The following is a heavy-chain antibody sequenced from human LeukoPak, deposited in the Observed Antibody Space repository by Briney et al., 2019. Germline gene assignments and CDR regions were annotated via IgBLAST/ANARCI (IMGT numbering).Heavy chain of an antibody. CDR3: ARGGDYDILTGYSYYFDY. D-gene: IGHD3-9*01. CDR1: GFTFSTYA. V-gene: IGHV3-23*01. J-gene: IGHJ4*02. CDR2: IIDSGGST. Sequence: GGSLRLSCAASGFTFSTYAMSWVRQAPGKGLEWVSGIIDSGGSTYYADSVKGRFTISRDNSKNTLYLQMNSLRAEDTAVYYCARGGDYDILTGYSYYFDYWGQGTLVTVSS.